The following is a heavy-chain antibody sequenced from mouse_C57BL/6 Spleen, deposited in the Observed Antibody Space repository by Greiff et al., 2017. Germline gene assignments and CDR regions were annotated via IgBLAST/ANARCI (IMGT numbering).Heavy chain of an antibody. V-gene: IGHV1-53*01. J-gene: IGHJ4*01. CDR2: INPSNGGT. CDR3: ARDPYYYGSSYDAMDY. CDR1: GYTFTSYW. Sequence: VQLQQPGTELVKPGASVKLSCKASGYTFTSYWMHWVKQRPGQGLEWIGNINPSNGGTNYNEKFKSKATLTVDKSSSTAYMQLSSLTSEDSAVYYCARDPYYYGSSYDAMDYWGQGTSVTVSS. D-gene: IGHD1-1*01.